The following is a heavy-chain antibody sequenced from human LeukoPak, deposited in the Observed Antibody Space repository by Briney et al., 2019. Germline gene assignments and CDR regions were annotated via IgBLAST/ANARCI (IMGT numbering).Heavy chain of an antibody. J-gene: IGHJ2*01. V-gene: IGHV3-48*02. CDR3: ARDRAAPTWYFDL. CDR2: TDSSSTTI. D-gene: IGHD2-15*01. CDR1: GFTFSSYS. Sequence: GGSLRLSCAASGFTFSSYSMNWVRQAPGTGLEWVSYTDSSSTTIYYADSVKSRFTISRDNAKNSLYLQMNSMRDEDTAVYYCARDRAAPTWYFDLWGRGTLVTVSS.